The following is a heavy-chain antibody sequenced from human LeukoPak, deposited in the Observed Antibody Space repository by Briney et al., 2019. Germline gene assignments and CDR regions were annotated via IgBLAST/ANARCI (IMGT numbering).Heavy chain of an antibody. V-gene: IGHV4-34*01. CDR2: INHSGST. Sequence: TSETLSLTCAVYGGSFSGYYWSWIRQSPGKGLEWIGEINHSGSTNYNPSLKSRVTMSVDTSKNQFSLKLSSVTAADTAVYYCARDTYYYGSGTYYFNYWGQGTLVTVSS. CDR1: GGSFSGYY. D-gene: IGHD3-10*01. J-gene: IGHJ4*02. CDR3: ARDTYYYGSGTYYFNY.